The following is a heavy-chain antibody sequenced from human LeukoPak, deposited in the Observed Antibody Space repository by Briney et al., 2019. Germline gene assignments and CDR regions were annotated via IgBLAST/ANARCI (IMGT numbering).Heavy chain of an antibody. CDR3: ARRWRYSSGWYYGY. J-gene: IGHJ4*02. V-gene: IGHV4-34*01. CDR2: INHSGST. D-gene: IGHD6-19*01. Sequence: PSETLSLTCAVYGGSFSGYYWGWIRQPPGKGLEWIGEINHSGSTNYNPSLKSRVTISVDTSKNQFSLRLSSVTAADTAVYYCARRWRYSSGWYYGYWGQGTLVTVSS. CDR1: GGSFSGYY.